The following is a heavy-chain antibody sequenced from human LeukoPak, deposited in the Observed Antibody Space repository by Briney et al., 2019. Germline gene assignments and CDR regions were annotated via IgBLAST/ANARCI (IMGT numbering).Heavy chain of an antibody. D-gene: IGHD3-10*01. J-gene: IGHJ6*03. V-gene: IGHV4-39*01. CDR2: IYYSGTT. Sequence: SEALSLTCTVSGGSISSSNYYWGWIRQPPGKGLEWIGTIYYSGTTYYNPSLESRVTISEDTSKNQFSLTLRSVTAADTAVYYCARQISDYYYYYMDVWGKGTTVTVSS. CDR3: ARQISDYYYYYMDV. CDR1: GGSISSSNYY.